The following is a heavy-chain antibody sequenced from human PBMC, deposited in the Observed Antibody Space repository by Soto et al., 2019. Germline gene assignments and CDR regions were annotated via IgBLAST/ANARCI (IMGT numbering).Heavy chain of an antibody. CDR3: ARQAYYGSGTYYSDS. J-gene: IGHJ4*02. V-gene: IGHV5-51*01. CDR2: IYPGDSDT. D-gene: IGHD3-10*01. CDR1: DYNFICFW. Sequence: GESMNICCASSDYNFICFWIAWVRETAGRGLEWMGLIYPGDSDTTYSPAFHGQITISVDRSTKTAYLQWSSLKASDTAMYYCARQAYYGSGTYYSDSWGQGTLVTVSS.